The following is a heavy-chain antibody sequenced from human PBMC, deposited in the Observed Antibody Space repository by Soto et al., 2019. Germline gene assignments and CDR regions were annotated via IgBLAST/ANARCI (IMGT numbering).Heavy chain of an antibody. CDR1: GFTFSSYA. CDR2: ISGSGGST. CDR3: AKDGDIVVVPAAIHAFDI. J-gene: IGHJ3*02. V-gene: IGHV3-23*01. Sequence: SGGSLRLSCAASGFTFSSYAMSWVRQAPGKGLEWVSAISGSGGSTYYADSVKGRFTISRDNSKNTLYLQMNSLRAEDTAVYYCAKDGDIVVVPAAIHAFDIWGQGTMVTVSS. D-gene: IGHD2-2*01.